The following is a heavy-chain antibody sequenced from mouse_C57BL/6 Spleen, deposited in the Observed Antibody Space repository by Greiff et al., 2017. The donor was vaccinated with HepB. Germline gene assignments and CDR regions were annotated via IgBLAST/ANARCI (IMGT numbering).Heavy chain of an antibody. Sequence: QVQLKQPGAELVRPGSSVKLSCKASGYTFTSYWMHWVKQRPIQGLEWIGNIDPSDSETHYNQKFKDKATLTVDKSSSTAYMQLSSLTSEDSAVHYCARGGKGAWFAYWGQGTLVTVSA. CDR3: ARGGKGAWFAY. V-gene: IGHV1-52*01. CDR1: GYTFTSYW. D-gene: IGHD1-3*01. J-gene: IGHJ3*01. CDR2: IDPSDSET.